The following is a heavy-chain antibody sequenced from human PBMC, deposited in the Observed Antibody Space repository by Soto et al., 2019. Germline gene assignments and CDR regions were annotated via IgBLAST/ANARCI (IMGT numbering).Heavy chain of an antibody. J-gene: IGHJ6*02. V-gene: IGHV1-2*04. Sequence: ASVKVSCKASGYTFTGYYMHWVRQAPGQGLEWMGWINPKSGGTNYAQKFQGWVTMTRDTSISTAYMELSRLRSDDTAVYYCARGADIVATIVPYYYYGIDVWGQGTTVTVSS. CDR1: GYTFTGYY. D-gene: IGHD5-12*01. CDR3: ARGADIVATIVPYYYYGIDV. CDR2: INPKSGGT.